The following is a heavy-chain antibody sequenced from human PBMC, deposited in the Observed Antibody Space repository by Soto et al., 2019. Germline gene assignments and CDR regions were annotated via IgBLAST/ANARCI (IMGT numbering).Heavy chain of an antibody. CDR1: GFTFTGYS. V-gene: IGHV3-21*06. CDR3: ARESEDLTSNFDY. CDR2: ISSTTNYI. Sequence: GGSLRLSCAASGFTFTGYSMNWVRQAPGKGLEWVSSISSTTNYIYYGDSMKGRFTISRDNAKNSLYLEMNSLRAEDTAVYYCARESEDLTSNFDYWGQGTLVTV. J-gene: IGHJ4*02.